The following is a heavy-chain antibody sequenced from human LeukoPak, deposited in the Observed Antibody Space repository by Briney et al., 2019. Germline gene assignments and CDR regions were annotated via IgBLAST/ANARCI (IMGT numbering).Heavy chain of an antibody. D-gene: IGHD3-10*01. V-gene: IGHV1-2*02. Sequence: ASVKVSCKASGYTFTGYYMHWVRQAPGQGLEWMGWINPNSGGTNYAQKFQGRVTVTRDTSISTVYMELTRLRSDDTAVYYCARDRDPSSPYDAFDIWGQGTMVTVSS. J-gene: IGHJ3*02. CDR2: INPNSGGT. CDR3: ARDRDPSSPYDAFDI. CDR1: GYTFTGYY.